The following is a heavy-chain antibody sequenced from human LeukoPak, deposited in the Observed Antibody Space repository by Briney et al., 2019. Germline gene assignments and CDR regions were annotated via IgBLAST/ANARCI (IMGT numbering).Heavy chain of an antibody. Sequence: GGTLRLSCAASGFTFNNYGMSWVRQAPGKGLEWVSSISSSSSYIYYADSVKGRFTISRDNAKNSLYLQMNSLRAEDTAVYYCAREGGIPYYYDSSGYCYFDYWGQGTLVTVSS. J-gene: IGHJ4*02. CDR1: GFTFNNYG. CDR2: ISSSSSYI. D-gene: IGHD3-22*01. CDR3: AREGGIPYYYDSSGYCYFDY. V-gene: IGHV3-21*01.